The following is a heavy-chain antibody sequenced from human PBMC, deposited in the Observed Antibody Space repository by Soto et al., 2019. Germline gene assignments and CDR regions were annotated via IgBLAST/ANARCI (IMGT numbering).Heavy chain of an antibody. CDR2: INAGNGNT. CDR3: ARDGGYCTNGVCYTDYYYYYGMDV. CDR1: GYTFTSYA. Sequence: GASVKVSCKASGYTFTSYAMHWVRQAPGQRLEWVGWINAGNGNTKYSQKFQGRVTITRDTSASTAYMELSSLRSEDTAVYYCARDGGYCTNGVCYTDYYYYYGMDVWGQGTTVTVSS. V-gene: IGHV1-3*01. J-gene: IGHJ6*02. D-gene: IGHD2-8*01.